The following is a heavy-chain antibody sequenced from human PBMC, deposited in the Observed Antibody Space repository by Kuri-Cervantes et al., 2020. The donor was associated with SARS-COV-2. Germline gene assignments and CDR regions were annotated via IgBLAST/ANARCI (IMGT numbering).Heavy chain of an antibody. CDR1: GFTFSSYS. CDR3: ARDRAVEYSTSPECFQN. CDR2: ISSSSSTI. V-gene: IGHV3-48*02. D-gene: IGHD6-6*01. J-gene: IGHJ1*01. Sequence: GESLKISCAASGFTFSSYSMNWVRQAPGKGLEWVSYISSSSSTIYYADSVKGRFTISRDNAKNSLYLQMNSLGDEDTAVYFCARDRAVEYSTSPECFQNWGQGTLVTVSS.